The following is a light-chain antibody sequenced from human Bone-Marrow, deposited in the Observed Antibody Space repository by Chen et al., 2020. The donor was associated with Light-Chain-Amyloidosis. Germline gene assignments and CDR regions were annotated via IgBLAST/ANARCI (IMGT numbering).Light chain of an antibody. J-gene: IGLJ2*01. CDR3: CSYAGSNTYV. V-gene: IGLV2-23*01. Sequence: QSARTQPASASGSPGQPINNSCTGTTSDVATYNLVSWDQQHPGKAPKLIIFEDTQRPSWVSTRFSASKAVNTASLRIFRLQAEDEADYYCCSYAGSNTYVFGGGTKLTVL. CDR1: TSDVATYNL. CDR2: EDT.